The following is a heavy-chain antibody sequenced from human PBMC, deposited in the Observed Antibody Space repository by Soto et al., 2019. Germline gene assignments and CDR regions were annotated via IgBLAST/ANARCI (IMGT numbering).Heavy chain of an antibody. J-gene: IGHJ6*02. CDR3: ARTAVVAASGGLGYYGMDV. D-gene: IGHD2-15*01. V-gene: IGHV1-2*04. CDR2: INPNSGGT. Sequence: ASVKVSCKASGYTFTGYYMHWVRQAPGQGLEWMGWINPNSGGTNYAQKFQGWVTMTRDTSISTAYMELSRLRSDDTAVYYWARTAVVAASGGLGYYGMDVWGQGTTVTVSS. CDR1: GYTFTGYY.